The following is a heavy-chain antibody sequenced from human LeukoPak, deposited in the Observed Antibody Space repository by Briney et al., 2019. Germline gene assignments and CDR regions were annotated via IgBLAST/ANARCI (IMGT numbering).Heavy chain of an antibody. CDR2: ISSSSSTI. CDR1: XFTFXXXX. J-gene: IGHJ4*02. CDR3: ARDPYSSSWYDY. V-gene: IGHV3-48*04. Sequence: LXXXXXXFTFXXXXMSXXXQXXXXGXXXXSYISSSSSTIYYADLVKGRFTISRDNAKNSLYLQMNSLRAEDTAVYYCARDPYSSSWYDYWGQGTLVTVSS. D-gene: IGHD6-13*01.